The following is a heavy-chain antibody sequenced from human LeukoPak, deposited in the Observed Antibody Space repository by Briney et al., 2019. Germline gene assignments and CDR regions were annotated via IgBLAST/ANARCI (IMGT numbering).Heavy chain of an antibody. J-gene: IGHJ4*02. CDR1: GFTVSSNY. Sequence: PGGSLRLSCAASGFTVSSNYMSWVRQAPGKGLEWVSAISGSGGSTYYADSVKGRFTISRDNAKNSLYLQMNSLRAEDTALYYCAKDIYPTVTVSPGVDYWGQGTLVTVSS. CDR3: AKDIYPTVTVSPGVDY. V-gene: IGHV3-23*01. D-gene: IGHD4-17*01. CDR2: ISGSGGST.